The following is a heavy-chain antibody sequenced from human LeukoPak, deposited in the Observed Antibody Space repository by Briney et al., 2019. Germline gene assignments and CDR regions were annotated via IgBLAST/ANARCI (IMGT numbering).Heavy chain of an antibody. V-gene: IGHV3-66*01. CDR3: ARGRTDDYGDYFDY. CDR2: IYSGGDT. D-gene: IGHD4-17*01. J-gene: IGHJ4*02. Sequence: GGSPRLSCAASGFTVSNKYMSWVRQAPGKGLEWVSVIYSGGDTYYADSVKGRFTISRDNSKNTLYLQMNSLRAEDTAVYYCARGRTDDYGDYFDYWGQGTLVTVSS. CDR1: GFTVSNKY.